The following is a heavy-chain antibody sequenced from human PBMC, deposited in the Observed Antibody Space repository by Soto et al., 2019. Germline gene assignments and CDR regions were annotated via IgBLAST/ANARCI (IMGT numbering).Heavy chain of an antibody. CDR2: IRSKSDGGTT. V-gene: IGHV3-15*01. Sequence: GGSLRLSCAVSGFILNNAWMSWVRQAPGKGLEWVARIRSKSDGGTTDYAAPVKGRFTISRDDSKNTLYLQMNGLKSEDTAVYFCATLRRYLAGFDPWGQGTLVTVSS. CDR3: ATLRRYLAGFDP. CDR1: GFILNNAW. D-gene: IGHD1-1*01. J-gene: IGHJ5*02.